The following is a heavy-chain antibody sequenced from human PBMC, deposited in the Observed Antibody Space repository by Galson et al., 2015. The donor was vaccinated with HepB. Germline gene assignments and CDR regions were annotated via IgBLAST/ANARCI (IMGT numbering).Heavy chain of an antibody. V-gene: IGHV1-18*04. CDR3: ATTVTTAISNWFDP. CDR1: GYTFTSYG. CDR2: ISAYNGNT. D-gene: IGHD4-17*01. J-gene: IGHJ5*02. Sequence: SVKVSCKASGYTFTSYGISWVRQAPGQGLEWMGWISAYNGNTNYAQKLQGRVTMTTDTSTSTAYMELRSLRSDDTAVYYCATTVTTAISNWFDPWGQGTLVTVSS.